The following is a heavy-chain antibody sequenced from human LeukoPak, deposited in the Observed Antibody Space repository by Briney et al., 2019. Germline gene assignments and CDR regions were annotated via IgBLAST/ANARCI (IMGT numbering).Heavy chain of an antibody. J-gene: IGHJ4*02. V-gene: IGHV3-30*03. CDR2: ISYDGSNK. Sequence: GWSLRLSCAASGFTFSSYGMHWVRQAPGKGLEWVAVISYDGSNKYYADSVKGRFTISRDTSKNTLSLQMNSLRADDTAIYYCARDRCSRGSCYAGYSFYFDYWGQGILVTVSS. D-gene: IGHD2-2*01. CDR1: GFTFSSYG. CDR3: ARDRCSRGSCYAGYSFYFDY.